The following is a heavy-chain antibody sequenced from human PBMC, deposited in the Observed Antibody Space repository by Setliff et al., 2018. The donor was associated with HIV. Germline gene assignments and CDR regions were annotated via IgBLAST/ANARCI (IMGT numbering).Heavy chain of an antibody. Sequence: ETLSLTCTVSGGSISSGGYYWSWIRQAPGKGLEWVSGISSSGATTNYADSVKGRFTISTDNSKNTLYLQMNSLRAEDTAVYYCAKMGSPVGPDAFDIWGQGTMVTVSS. CDR2: ISSSGATT. CDR3: AKMGSPVGPDAFDI. V-gene: IGHV3-23*01. CDR1: GGSISSGGYY. D-gene: IGHD3-16*01. J-gene: IGHJ3*02.